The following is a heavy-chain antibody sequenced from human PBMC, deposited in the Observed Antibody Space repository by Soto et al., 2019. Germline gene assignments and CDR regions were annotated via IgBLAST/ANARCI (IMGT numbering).Heavy chain of an antibody. Sequence: EVQLVESGGGLVKPGGSLRLSCAASGFTFSNAWMSWVRQAPGKGLEWVGRIKSKTDGGTTDYAAPVKGRFTISRDDSKNTLYLQMNSLKTEDTAVYYCTTERTMIVVVTTVGYFDYWGQGTLVTVSS. V-gene: IGHV3-15*01. CDR1: GFTFSNAW. CDR3: TTERTMIVVVTTVGYFDY. J-gene: IGHJ4*02. D-gene: IGHD3-22*01. CDR2: IKSKTDGGTT.